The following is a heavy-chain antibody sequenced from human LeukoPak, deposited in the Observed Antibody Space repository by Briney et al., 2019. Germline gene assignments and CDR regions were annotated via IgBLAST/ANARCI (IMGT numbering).Heavy chain of an antibody. J-gene: IGHJ4*02. CDR2: ISHSGST. CDR1: GYSISSGYY. D-gene: IGHD2-8*01. V-gene: IGHV4-38-2*02. Sequence: PSETLSLTCTVSGYSISSGYYWGWIRQPPGKGLEWIASISHSGSTYYNPSLKSRVTISVDMSKNQFSLQLSSVTAADTAVYYCGRGERGVDYWGQGTLVSVSS. CDR3: GRGERGVDY.